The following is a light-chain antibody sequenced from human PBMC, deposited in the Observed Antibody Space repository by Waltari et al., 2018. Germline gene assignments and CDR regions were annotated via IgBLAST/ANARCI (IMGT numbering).Light chain of an antibody. J-gene: IGLJ3*02. V-gene: IGLV8-61*01. CDR2: KGN. CDR3: SVYMGSGVWV. Sequence: QTVVTQEPSLSVSPGGTVTLTFALSSGSLSSTSYATWYRQTPGQAPRTLVDKGNSRSVGVPDRFSGSVLGNKAALTITGAQADDESDYFCSVYMGSGVWVFGGGTKLTVL. CDR1: SGSLSSTSY.